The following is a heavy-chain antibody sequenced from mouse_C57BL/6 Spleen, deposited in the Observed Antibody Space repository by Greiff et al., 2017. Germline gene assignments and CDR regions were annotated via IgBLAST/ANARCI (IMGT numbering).Heavy chain of an antibody. D-gene: IGHD1-1*01. CDR3: ARGGTTVVADYAMDY. CDR2: INPYNGGT. J-gene: IGHJ4*01. CDR1: GYTFTDYY. Sequence: EVQLQQSGPVLVKPGASVKMSCKASGYTFTDYYMNWVKQSHGKSLEWIGVINPYNGGTSYNQKFKGKATLTVDKSSSTAYMELNSLTSEDSAVYYGARGGTTVVADYAMDYWGQGTSVTVSS. V-gene: IGHV1-19*01.